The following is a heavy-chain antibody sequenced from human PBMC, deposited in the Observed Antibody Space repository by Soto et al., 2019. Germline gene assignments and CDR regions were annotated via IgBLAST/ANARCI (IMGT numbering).Heavy chain of an antibody. CDR2: INPSCDSR. CDR3: ARDNSKNYATTAAISWFHP. CDR1: GFSFRDYF. Sequence: ASVKVSCKASGFSFRDYFIHWVRQAPGQGLEWMGMINPSCDSRNYAQKFQGRVPITRDTSTSTVYLDLSTLRYEDTAVYYCARDNSKNYATTAAISWFHPWGQGTPVTFSS. D-gene: IGHD2-2*01. J-gene: IGHJ5*02. V-gene: IGHV1-46*01.